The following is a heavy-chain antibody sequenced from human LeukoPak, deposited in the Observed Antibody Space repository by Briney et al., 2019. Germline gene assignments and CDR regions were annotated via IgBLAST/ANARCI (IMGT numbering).Heavy chain of an antibody. J-gene: IGHJ4*02. D-gene: IGHD7-27*01. CDR3: ARVWGSVDY. CDR1: GYTFISYD. CDR2: VNPNSGNT. Sequence: GASVKVSCTASGYTFISYDINWVRQAAGQGLEWMGWVNPNSGNTGYAQKFQGRITITRNTSISTAYMELRSLRSEDTAVYYCARVWGSVDYWGQGTLVTVSS. V-gene: IGHV1-8*01.